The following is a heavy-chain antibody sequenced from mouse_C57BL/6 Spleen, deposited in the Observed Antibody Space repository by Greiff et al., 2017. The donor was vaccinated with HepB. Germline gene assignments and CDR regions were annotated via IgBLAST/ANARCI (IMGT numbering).Heavy chain of an antibody. CDR3: ARQGDYGNSYWYFDV. CDR1: GFTFSDYG. J-gene: IGHJ1*03. V-gene: IGHV5-15*01. CDR2: ISNLAYSI. Sequence: EVKVVESGGGLVQPGGSLKLSCAASGFTFSDYGMAWVRQAPRKGPEWVAFISNLAYSIYYADTVTGRFTISRENAKNTLYLEMSSLRSEDTAMYYCARQGDYGNSYWYFDVWGTGTTVTVSS. D-gene: IGHD2-1*01.